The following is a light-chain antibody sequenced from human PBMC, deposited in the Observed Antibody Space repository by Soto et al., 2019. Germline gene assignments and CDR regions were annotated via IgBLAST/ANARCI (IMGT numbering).Light chain of an antibody. CDR3: QQRSNWPPVT. J-gene: IGKJ5*01. Sequence: ELVLTQSPAPLSLSPGERATLSCRASQSVSSSLAWYQQKPGQAPRLLIYDVSNRATGSPARFSGSGSGTHVTLTISSLEPEDVAVYYCQQRSNWPPVTFGQGTRLEIK. CDR2: DVS. V-gene: IGKV3-11*01. CDR1: QSVSSS.